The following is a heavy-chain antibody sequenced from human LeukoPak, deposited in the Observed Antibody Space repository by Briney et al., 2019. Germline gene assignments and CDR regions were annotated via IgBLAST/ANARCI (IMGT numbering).Heavy chain of an antibody. CDR1: GGSISSGSYY. CDR3: ARENWNRGILDY. J-gene: IGHJ4*02. Sequence: SETLSLTCTVSGGSISSGSYYWSWIRQPAGKGLEWIGRIYTSGSTYYNPSLKSRVTISVDTSKNQFSLKLSSVTAADTAVYYCARENWNRGILDYWGQGTLVTVSS. D-gene: IGHD1-1*01. V-gene: IGHV4-61*02. CDR2: IYTSGST.